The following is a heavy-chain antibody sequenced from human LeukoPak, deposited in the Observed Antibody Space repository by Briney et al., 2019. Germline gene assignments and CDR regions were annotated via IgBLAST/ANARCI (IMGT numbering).Heavy chain of an antibody. Sequence: PSETLSLTCTVPGGSITSSSSYWSWIRQPAGKGLEWIGRIYTSVSTNYYPALKSRVTISISTSKNQISLKLSSVTATDTAVYDCARVPLYVSGSYIDFWGQGTLVTVSA. V-gene: IGHV4-61*02. CDR2: IYTSVST. J-gene: IGHJ4*02. D-gene: IGHD3-10*01. CDR1: GGSITSSSSY. CDR3: ARVPLYVSGSYIDF.